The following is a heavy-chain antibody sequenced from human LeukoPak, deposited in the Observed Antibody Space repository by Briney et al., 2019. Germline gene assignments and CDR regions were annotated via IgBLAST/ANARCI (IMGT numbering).Heavy chain of an antibody. CDR2: IYTSGST. J-gene: IGHJ3*02. CDR3: ARDHTSDLYDILTGYYVTLAFDI. D-gene: IGHD3-9*01. CDR1: GGSISNYY. V-gene: IGHV4-4*07. Sequence: SETLSLTCTVSGGSISNYYWSWVRQPAGKGLEWIGRIYTSGSTNYNPSLKSRVTISVDTSKNQFSLKLSSVTAADTAVYHCARDHTSDLYDILTGYYVTLAFDIWGQGTMVTVSS.